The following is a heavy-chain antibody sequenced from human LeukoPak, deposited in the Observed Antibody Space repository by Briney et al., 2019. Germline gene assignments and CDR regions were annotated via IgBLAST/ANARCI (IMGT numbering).Heavy chain of an antibody. D-gene: IGHD1-26*01. J-gene: IGHJ4*02. CDR2: IWYDGSNK. CDR3: ARDSAEWELLLYYFDY. CDR1: GFTFSSYG. Sequence: GRSLRLSCAASGFTFSSYGMHWVRQAPDKGLEWVAVIWYDGSNKYYADSVKGRFTISRDNSKNTLHLQMNSLRAEDTAVYYCARDSAEWELLLYYFDYWGQGILVTVSS. V-gene: IGHV3-33*01.